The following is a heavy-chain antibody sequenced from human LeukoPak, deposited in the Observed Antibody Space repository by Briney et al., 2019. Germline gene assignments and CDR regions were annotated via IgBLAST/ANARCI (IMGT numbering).Heavy chain of an antibody. J-gene: IGHJ5*02. Sequence: ASVKVSCKASGGTFSSYAISWVRQAPGQGLEWMGWISAYNGNTNYAQKLQGRVTMTTDTSTSTAYMELRSLRSDDTAVYYCATIRQEWSGXXXDPWGQGTLVTVSS. CDR1: GGTFSSYA. CDR3: ATIRQEWSGXXXDP. CDR2: ISAYNGNT. V-gene: IGHV1-18*01. D-gene: IGHD3-10*01.